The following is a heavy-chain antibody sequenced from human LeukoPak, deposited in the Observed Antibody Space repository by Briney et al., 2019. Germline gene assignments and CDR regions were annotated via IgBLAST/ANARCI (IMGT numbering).Heavy chain of an antibody. CDR1: GFIFRNYW. D-gene: IGHD2-2*01. J-gene: IGHJ4*02. CDR3: AKVPAAIIAVSFDY. CDR2: INPNGITT. Sequence: GGSLRLSCAASGFIFRNYWMHWVRQAPGKGLVWVARINPNGITTTYTDSVKGRFTISRDNAKNTLYLQMNSLRAEDTAVYYCAKVPAAIIAVSFDYWGQGTLVTVSS. V-gene: IGHV3-74*01.